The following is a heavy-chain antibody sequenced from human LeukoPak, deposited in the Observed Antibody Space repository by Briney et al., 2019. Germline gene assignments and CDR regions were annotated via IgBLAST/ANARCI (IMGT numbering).Heavy chain of an antibody. Sequence: GGSLRLSCAASGFTFSSYSMNWVRQAPGKGLEWVSSISSSSSYIYYAGSVKGRFTISRDNAKNSLYLQMNSLRAEDTAVYYCARGGVPVVITTFTYWGQGTLVTVSS. J-gene: IGHJ4*02. CDR1: GFTFSSYS. D-gene: IGHD3-22*01. CDR2: ISSSSSYI. CDR3: ARGGVPVVITTFTY. V-gene: IGHV3-21*01.